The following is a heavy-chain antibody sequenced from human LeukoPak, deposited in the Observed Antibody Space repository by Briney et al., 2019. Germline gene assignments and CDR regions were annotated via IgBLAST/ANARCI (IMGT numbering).Heavy chain of an antibody. Sequence: SETLSLTCAVYGGPFSNYYWSWIRQPPGKGLEWIGEINHSGSTNYNPSLKSRVTMSVDTSKNQVSLKLRSVTAADTAVYYCARGPITMVRGLAWGQGTLVTVSS. CDR2: INHSGST. D-gene: IGHD3-10*01. V-gene: IGHV4-34*01. CDR3: ARGPITMVRGLA. J-gene: IGHJ5*02. CDR1: GGPFSNYY.